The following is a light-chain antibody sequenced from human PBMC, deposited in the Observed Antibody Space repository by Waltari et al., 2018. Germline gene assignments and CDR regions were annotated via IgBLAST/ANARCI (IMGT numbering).Light chain of an antibody. J-gene: IGLJ3*02. Sequence: QSVLKPPPSVSSAPGQEVHNPFPGNRSNLGNKRFPWYQHLPRKAPKLLIYEEDKRPSGIPDRFSGSRSGTSATLDITGLQTGDEADYYCGSWDTSLTAWVFGGGTKLTVL. CDR1: RSNLGNKR. CDR3: GSWDTSLTAWV. CDR2: EED. V-gene: IGLV1-51*02.